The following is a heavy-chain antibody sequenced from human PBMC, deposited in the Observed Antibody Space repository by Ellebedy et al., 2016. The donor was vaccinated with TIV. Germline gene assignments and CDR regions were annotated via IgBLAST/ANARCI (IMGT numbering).Heavy chain of an antibody. Sequence: GESLKISXAASGFTFSSYSMNWVRQAPGKGLEWVSSISSSGSYIYYADSLKGRFTISRDNAKNSLYLQMNSLRAEDTAVYYCAREAFQFDYWGQGTLVTVSS. CDR3: AREAFQFDY. CDR2: ISSSGSYI. D-gene: IGHD2/OR15-2a*01. CDR1: GFTFSSYS. J-gene: IGHJ4*02. V-gene: IGHV3-21*01.